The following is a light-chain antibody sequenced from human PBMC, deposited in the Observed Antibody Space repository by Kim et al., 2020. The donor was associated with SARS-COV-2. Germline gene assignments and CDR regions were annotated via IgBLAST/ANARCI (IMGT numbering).Light chain of an antibody. CDR2: QDT. CDR3: QAWDSSTV. V-gene: IGLV3-1*01. CDR1: KLGDKY. J-gene: IGLJ1*01. Sequence: VSMSPGQTASITCSGDKLGDKYACWYQQKPGQAPVLVIYQDTKRPSGIPERFSGSNSGNTATLTISGTQAMDEADYYCQAWDSSTVFGTGAKVTVL.